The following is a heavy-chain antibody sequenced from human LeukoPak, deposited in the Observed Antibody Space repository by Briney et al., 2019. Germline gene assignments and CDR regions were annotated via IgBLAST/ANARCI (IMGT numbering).Heavy chain of an antibody. D-gene: IGHD5-18*01. V-gene: IGHV3-21*01. CDR1: GFTFSSYS. Sequence: GGSLRLSCAASGFTFSSYSMNWVRQAPGKGLEWVSSISSSSSYIYYADSVKGRFTISRDNAKNSLYLQMNSLRAEDTAVYYCARVGYSYGSYYFDYWGQGTLVTVSS. J-gene: IGHJ4*02. CDR2: ISSSSSYI. CDR3: ARVGYSYGSYYFDY.